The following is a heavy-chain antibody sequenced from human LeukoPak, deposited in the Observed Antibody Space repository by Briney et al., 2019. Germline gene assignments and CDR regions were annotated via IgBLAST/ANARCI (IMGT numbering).Heavy chain of an antibody. D-gene: IGHD6-19*01. Sequence: GESLKISCQGSGYSFTNYWIAWVRQMPGTGLEWMGIIYPGDSDTRYSPSFQGQVTISADKSISTAYLQWSSLKASDTAMFYCARSGSGTRFDYWGQGTQVTVSS. CDR3: ARSGSGTRFDY. J-gene: IGHJ4*02. CDR1: GYSFTNYW. V-gene: IGHV5-51*01. CDR2: IYPGDSDT.